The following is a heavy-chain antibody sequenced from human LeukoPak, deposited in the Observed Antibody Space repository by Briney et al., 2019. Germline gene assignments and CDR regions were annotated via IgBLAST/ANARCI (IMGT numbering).Heavy chain of an antibody. D-gene: IGHD2-15*01. V-gene: IGHV3-53*01. J-gene: IGHJ4*02. CDR3: AIGSYCSGGSCYPPFDY. CDR2: IYSDGST. CDR1: GFTVNNNY. Sequence: GGSLRLSCAASGFTVNNNYMNWVRQAPGKGLEWVSGIYSDGSTYYADSVKGRFTISRDSSKNTLYLQMNSLRAEDTAVYYCAIGSYCSGGSCYPPFDYWGRGTLVTVSS.